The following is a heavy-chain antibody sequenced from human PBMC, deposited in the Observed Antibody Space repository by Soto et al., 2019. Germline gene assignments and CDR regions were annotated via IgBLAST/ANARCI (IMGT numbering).Heavy chain of an antibody. J-gene: IGHJ4*02. Sequence: QVQLVQSGAEVKKPGASVKVSCKASEYTFTDHYLHWVRQAPGQGLEWLGYINPNSDGTIYAQNFQGRVTMTSHTSISTAYMELSGLRSDDTAVYYCAKTPWGYFDSWGQGTLVTVSS. V-gene: IGHV1-2*02. CDR3: AKTPWGYFDS. CDR1: EYTFTDHY. CDR2: INPNSDGT. D-gene: IGHD7-27*01.